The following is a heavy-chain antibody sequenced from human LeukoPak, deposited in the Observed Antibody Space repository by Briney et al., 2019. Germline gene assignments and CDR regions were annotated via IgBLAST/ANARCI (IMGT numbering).Heavy chain of an antibody. CDR3: TRAPHPRCSSSGCYLDY. Sequence: GGSLRLSRSTSGLTLGDYAMSWVRPAPGKGLEWVGFIQAKAYGGATKYAASVNGRFSISRDDSQSIANLQMNDLKTEDTAVYYCTRAPHPRCSSSGCYLDYWGQGTLVTVSS. V-gene: IGHV3-49*04. J-gene: IGHJ4*02. CDR1: GLTLGDYA. CDR2: IQAKAYGGAT. D-gene: IGHD2-2*01.